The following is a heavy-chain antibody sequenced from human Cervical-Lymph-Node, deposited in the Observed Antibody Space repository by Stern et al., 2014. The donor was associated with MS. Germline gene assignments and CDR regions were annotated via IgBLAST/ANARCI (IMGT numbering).Heavy chain of an antibody. CDR2: INPNSGGT. D-gene: IGHD6-19*01. CDR1: GYSFTGYY. V-gene: IGHV1-2*06. J-gene: IGHJ4*02. Sequence: QVQLGQSGAEVKKPGASVKVSCKASGYSFTGYYMHWVRQAPGQGLEWMGQINPNSGGTNYAQKFQGRVTMTRDTSISTAYMELSRLRSDDTAVYYCARDGEKQWLVPYYWGQGTLVTVSS. CDR3: ARDGEKQWLVPYY.